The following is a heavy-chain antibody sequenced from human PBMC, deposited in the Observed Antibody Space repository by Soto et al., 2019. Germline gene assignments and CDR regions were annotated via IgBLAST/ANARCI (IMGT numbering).Heavy chain of an antibody. CDR2: INAGNDNT. CDR1: GYTFTSHG. D-gene: IGHD5-12*01. V-gene: IGHV1-3*01. CDR3: ATVVEMATFFDY. Sequence: ASVKVSCKASGYTFTSHGLHWVRQAPGQRLEWMGWINAGNDNTKYSQKFQGRVTITRDTSASTAYMELSSLRSEDTAVYYCATVVEMATFFDYWGQGTLVTVSS. J-gene: IGHJ4*02.